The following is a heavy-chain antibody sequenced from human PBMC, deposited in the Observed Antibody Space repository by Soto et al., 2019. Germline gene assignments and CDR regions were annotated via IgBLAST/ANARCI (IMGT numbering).Heavy chain of an antibody. Sequence: QVQLVQSGSEVKMPGSSVKVSCKTSGGTFSRHAINWVRQAPGQGLEWMGGIIPMFGTTNYAQKFKCRVTISADESTSTAYMELSSLRSEVAAVYYCARSAIHGSSWYFWFDPWGQGTLVTVSS. D-gene: IGHD6-13*01. CDR2: IIPMFGTT. CDR1: GGTFSRHA. V-gene: IGHV1-69*01. J-gene: IGHJ5*02. CDR3: ARSAIHGSSWYFWFDP.